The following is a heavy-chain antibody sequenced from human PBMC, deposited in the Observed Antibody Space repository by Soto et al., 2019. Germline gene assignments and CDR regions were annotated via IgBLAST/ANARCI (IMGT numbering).Heavy chain of an antibody. CDR1: GYSFTSYW. V-gene: IGHV5-10-1*01. D-gene: IGHD6-13*01. Sequence: PGESLKISCKGSGYSFTSYWISWVRQMPGKGLEWMGRIDPSDSYTNYSPSFQGHVTISADKSISTAYLQWSSLKASDTAMYYCARPYPRYSSSWYAFDIWGQGTIVTVSS. CDR3: ARPYPRYSSSWYAFDI. CDR2: IDPSDSYT. J-gene: IGHJ3*02.